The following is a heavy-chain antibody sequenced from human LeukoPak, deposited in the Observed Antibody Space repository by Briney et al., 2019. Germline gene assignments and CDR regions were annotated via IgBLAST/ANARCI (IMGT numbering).Heavy chain of an antibody. Sequence: PSQTLSLTCTVSGGSISSGGYYWSWIRQPPGKGLEWIGYTYHSGSTYYNPSLKSRVTISVDRSKNQFSLKLSSVTAADTAVYYCARQNVLRFLEWSPGAFDIWGQGTMVTVSS. CDR3: ARQNVLRFLEWSPGAFDI. V-gene: IGHV4-30-2*01. D-gene: IGHD3-3*01. CDR2: TYHSGST. CDR1: GGSISSGGYY. J-gene: IGHJ3*02.